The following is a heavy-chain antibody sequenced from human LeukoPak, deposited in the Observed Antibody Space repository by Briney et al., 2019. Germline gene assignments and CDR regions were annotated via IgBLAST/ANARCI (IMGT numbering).Heavy chain of an antibody. D-gene: IGHD6-19*01. CDR1: GFAFSRYS. CDR2: ISGSGGST. J-gene: IGHJ1*01. V-gene: IGHV3-23*01. CDR3: AKDIAVAGTRPEYFQH. Sequence: PGGSLRLSCAGSGFAFSRYSMNWVRQAPGKGLEWVSAISGSGGSTYYADSVKGRFTISRDNSKNTLYLQMNSLRAEDTAVYYCAKDIAVAGTRPEYFQHWGQGTLVTVSS.